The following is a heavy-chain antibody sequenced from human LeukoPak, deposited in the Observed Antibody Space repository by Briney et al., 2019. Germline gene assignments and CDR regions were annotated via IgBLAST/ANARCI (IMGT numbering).Heavy chain of an antibody. V-gene: IGHV4-39*07. CDR3: AIPRAGIYYYYMDV. Sequence: SETLSLTCTVSGGSISSSSYYWSWIRQPPGKGLEWIGEINHSGSTNYNPSLKSRVAISVDTSKNQFSLKLSSVTAADTAVYYCAIPRAGIYYYYMDVWGEGTTVTVSS. J-gene: IGHJ6*03. D-gene: IGHD6-13*01. CDR1: GGSISSSSYY. CDR2: INHSGST.